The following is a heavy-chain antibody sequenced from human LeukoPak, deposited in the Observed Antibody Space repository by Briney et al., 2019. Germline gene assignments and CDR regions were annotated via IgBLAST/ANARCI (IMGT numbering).Heavy chain of an antibody. V-gene: IGHV3-30*02. CDR2: IQYDGNTI. CDR3: AKVGVYGDYFDY. J-gene: IGHJ4*02. Sequence: GGSLRLSCVASGFTYSHNGMHWVRQAPGKGLEWVAFIQYDGNTIFYADSVKGRFTISRDNSKNTLYLQMNSLRAEDTAVYYCAKVGVYGDYFDYWGQGTLVTVSS. CDR1: GFTYSHNG. D-gene: IGHD4-17*01.